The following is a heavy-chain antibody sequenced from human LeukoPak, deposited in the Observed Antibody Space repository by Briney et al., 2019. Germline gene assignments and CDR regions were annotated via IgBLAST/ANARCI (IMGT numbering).Heavy chain of an antibody. J-gene: IGHJ4*02. V-gene: IGHV1-69*13. CDR1: GGTFSSYA. D-gene: IGHD6-19*01. CDR2: IIPIFGTA. Sequence: VKVSCKASGGTFSSYAISWVRQAPGQGLEWMGGIIPIFGTANYAQKFQGRVTITADESTSTAYMELRSLRSDDTAVYCCARASVVAVAMALWGQGTLVTVSS. CDR3: ARASVVAVAMAL.